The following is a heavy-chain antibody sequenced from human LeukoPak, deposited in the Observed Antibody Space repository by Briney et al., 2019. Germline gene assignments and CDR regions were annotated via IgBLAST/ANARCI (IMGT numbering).Heavy chain of an antibody. CDR3: ARPASAYYFDY. V-gene: IGHV3-30*09. D-gene: IGHD6-13*01. CDR1: GFTFSSYA. CDR2: ISYDGSNK. J-gene: IGHJ4*02. Sequence: PGRSLRLSCAAYGFTFSSYAMHWVRQAPGKGLEWVAVISYDGSNKYYADSVKGRFAISRDNSENTLYLQMNSLIAEDTAVYYCARPASAYYFDYWGQGTLVTVSS.